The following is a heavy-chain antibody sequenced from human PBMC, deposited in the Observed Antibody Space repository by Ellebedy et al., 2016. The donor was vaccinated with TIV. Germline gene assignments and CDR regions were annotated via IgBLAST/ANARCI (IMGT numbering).Heavy chain of an antibody. V-gene: IGHV3-48*02. J-gene: IGHJ4*02. D-gene: IGHD1-26*01. Sequence: GGSLRLSXAASGFTFSSYGMNWVRQTPRKGLEWISYISSDSNSIVYADSVKGRFTVSRDNANNSLYLQINSLRDEDTAVYFCARGGAGFDSMNRELSFDSWGQGTLVIVSS. CDR3: ARGGAGFDSMNRELSFDS. CDR1: GFTFSSYG. CDR2: ISSDSNSI.